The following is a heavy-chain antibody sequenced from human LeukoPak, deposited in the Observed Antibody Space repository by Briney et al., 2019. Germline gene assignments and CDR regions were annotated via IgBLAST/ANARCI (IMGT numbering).Heavy chain of an antibody. D-gene: IGHD2-2*01. J-gene: IGHJ6*03. Sequence: GGSLRLSCAASGFTFSDYYMSWIRQAPGKGLEWVSYISSSGSNIYYADSVKGRFTTSRDNAKNSLYLQMNSLRAEDTAVYYCARGVDCSSTSCYVWHDYYYYMDVWGKGTTVTVSS. CDR3: ARGVDCSSTSCYVWHDYYYYMDV. CDR1: GFTFSDYY. CDR2: ISSSGSNI. V-gene: IGHV3-11*04.